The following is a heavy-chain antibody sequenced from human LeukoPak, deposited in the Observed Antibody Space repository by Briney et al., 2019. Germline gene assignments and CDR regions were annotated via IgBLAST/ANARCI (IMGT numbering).Heavy chain of an antibody. Sequence: SETLSLTCTVSGGSISTFFWTWIRQSAGKGLEWIGRIYTGTTYYNPSLESRATISVDTSNNRFSLKLTSLTAADTAVYYCARGTEMTSFTGYYSFDYWGRGSLVAVSS. V-gene: IGHV4-4*07. CDR2: IYTGTT. D-gene: IGHD3-9*01. J-gene: IGHJ4*02. CDR1: GGSISTFF. CDR3: ARGTEMTSFTGYYSFDY.